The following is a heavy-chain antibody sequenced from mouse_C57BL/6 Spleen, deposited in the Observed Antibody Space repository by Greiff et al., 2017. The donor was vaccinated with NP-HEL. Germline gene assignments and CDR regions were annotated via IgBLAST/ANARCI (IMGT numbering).Heavy chain of an antibody. D-gene: IGHD1-1*01. Sequence: QVQLQQPGAELVKPGASVKLSCKASGYTFTSYWMHWVKQRPGQGLEWIGMIHPNSGSTNYNEKFKSKATLTVDKSSSTAYMQLSSLTSEDSAVYYCARANYYGSSYAMDYWGQGTSVTVSS. CDR3: ARANYYGSSYAMDY. V-gene: IGHV1-64*01. CDR2: IHPNSGST. CDR1: GYTFTSYW. J-gene: IGHJ4*01.